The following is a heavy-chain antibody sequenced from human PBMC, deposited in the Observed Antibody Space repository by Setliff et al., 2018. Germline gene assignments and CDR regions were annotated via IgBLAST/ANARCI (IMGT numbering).Heavy chain of an antibody. Sequence: SETLSLTCAVYGGSFSGYYWSWIRQPPGKRLEWIGEIIHSGSTNYNPSLKSRVSISVDTSKNQFSLTLGSVTAADTAVYYCAREGGGSGSYYWEVVRGMDVWGQGTTVTVSS. D-gene: IGHD3-10*01. V-gene: IGHV4-34*12. J-gene: IGHJ6*02. CDR3: AREGGGSGSYYWEVVRGMDV. CDR1: GGSFSGYY. CDR2: IIHSGST.